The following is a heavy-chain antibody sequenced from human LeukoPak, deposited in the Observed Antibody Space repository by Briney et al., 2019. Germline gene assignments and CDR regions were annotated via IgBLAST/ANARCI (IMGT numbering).Heavy chain of an antibody. Sequence: GGSLRLSCAASGFTFSAYSMNWVRQAPGKGLEWVSSITSSGSFIYYADSVKGRFTISRDNAKNSLYLQMNSLRAEDTAVYYCARVLTDSSGYLLDYWGQGTLVTVSS. V-gene: IGHV3-21*01. CDR2: ITSSGSFI. J-gene: IGHJ4*02. CDR1: GFTFSAYS. CDR3: ARVLTDSSGYLLDY. D-gene: IGHD3-22*01.